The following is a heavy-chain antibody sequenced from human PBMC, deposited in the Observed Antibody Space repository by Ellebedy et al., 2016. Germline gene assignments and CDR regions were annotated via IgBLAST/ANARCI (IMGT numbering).Heavy chain of an antibody. CDR3: GRAKGLEF. Sequence: GESLKISXVASGFTFRHYWMMWVRQVPGKGLEWVASINEDGSETFYVASVKGRFTISRDNARNSLFLLMNTLRAEDTALYYSGRAKGLEFWGQGTLVTVSS. J-gene: IGHJ4*02. V-gene: IGHV3-7*03. CDR2: INEDGSET. D-gene: IGHD3-10*01. CDR1: GFTFRHYW.